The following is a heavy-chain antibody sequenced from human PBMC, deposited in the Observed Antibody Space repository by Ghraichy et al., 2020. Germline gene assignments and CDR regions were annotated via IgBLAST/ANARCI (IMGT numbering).Heavy chain of an antibody. D-gene: IGHD2-15*01. Sequence: ASVKVSCKASGYTFTNYAVHWVRQAPGQGLEWMGWINTNTANPRYAQGFTGRFVFSLDTSFSTIYLQISSLKAEDTAVYYCARDPPHCSGGSCYFHFWGQGTLVTVSS. CDR3: ARDPPHCSGGSCYFHF. CDR1: GYTFTNYA. J-gene: IGHJ4*02. CDR2: INTNTANP. V-gene: IGHV7-4-1*02.